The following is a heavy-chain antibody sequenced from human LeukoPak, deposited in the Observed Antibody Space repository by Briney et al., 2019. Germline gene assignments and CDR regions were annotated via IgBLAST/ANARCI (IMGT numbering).Heavy chain of an antibody. D-gene: IGHD6-13*01. Sequence: GGSLRLSCAASGFTFSSYWMSWVRQAPGKGLEWVANIKQDGSEKYYVDSVKGRFTISRDNAKNSLYLQMNSLRAEDTAVYYCARISLVLDYYYMDVWGKGTTVTVSS. CDR2: IKQDGSEK. V-gene: IGHV3-7*01. J-gene: IGHJ6*03. CDR3: ARISLVLDYYYMDV. CDR1: GFTFSSYW.